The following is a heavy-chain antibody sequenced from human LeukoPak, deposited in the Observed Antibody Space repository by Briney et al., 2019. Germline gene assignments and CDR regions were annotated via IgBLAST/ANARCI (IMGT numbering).Heavy chain of an antibody. CDR3: ARQGGSGSYYMTSFDP. J-gene: IGHJ5*02. V-gene: IGHV4-34*01. Sequence: SETLSLTRAVYGGSLSGYYWSWIRQPPGKGVEWIGEIYHSGSTNYNPSLKCRVTISVDTSKNQFSPKLSSVTAADTAVYYCARQGGSGSYYMTSFDPWGQGTLVTVSS. CDR2: IYHSGST. CDR1: GGSLSGYY. D-gene: IGHD3-10*01.